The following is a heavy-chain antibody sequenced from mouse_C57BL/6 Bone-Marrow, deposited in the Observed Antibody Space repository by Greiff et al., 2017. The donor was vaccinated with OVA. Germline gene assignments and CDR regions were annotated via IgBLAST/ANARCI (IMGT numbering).Heavy chain of an antibody. CDR3: ARPGYYGSGPAGFAY. J-gene: IGHJ3*01. Sequence: EVHLVESGGGLVKPGGSLKLSCAASGFTFSDYGMHWVRQAPEKGLEWVAYISSGSSTIYYADTVKGRFTISRDNAKNTLFLQMTSLRSEDTAMYYCARPGYYGSGPAGFAYWGQGTLVTVSA. CDR2: ISSGSSTI. V-gene: IGHV5-17*01. D-gene: IGHD1-1*01. CDR1: GFTFSDYG.